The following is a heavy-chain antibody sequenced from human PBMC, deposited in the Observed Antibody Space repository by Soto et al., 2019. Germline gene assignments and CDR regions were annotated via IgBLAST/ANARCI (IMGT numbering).Heavy chain of an antibody. V-gene: IGHV5-51*01. CDR1: GYSVTTYW. J-gene: IGHJ4*01. CDR2: IYPYDSDT. D-gene: IGHD2-2*01. Sequence: GESLKISCKGSGYSVTTYWIGWVRQMPGKGMEWMGNIYPYDSDTGYSPSFQGQVTISADTSITTAYLQWSGLRASDTAMYFCARHLVGSTRGNFDYWGQGTLVTVSS. CDR3: ARHLVGSTRGNFDY.